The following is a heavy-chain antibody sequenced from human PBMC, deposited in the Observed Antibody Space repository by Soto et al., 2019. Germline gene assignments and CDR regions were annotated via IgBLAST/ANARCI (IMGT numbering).Heavy chain of an antibody. CDR2: IRSKAYGGTT. V-gene: IGHV3-49*03. Sequence: GGSLRLSXTASGFTFGDYAMSWFRQAPGKGLEWVGFIRSKAYGGTTEYAASVKGRFTISRDDSKSIAYLQMNSLKTEDTAVYYCTRHHSSSWYYYGMDVWGQGTTVTVSS. CDR3: TRHHSSSWYYYGMDV. J-gene: IGHJ6*02. CDR1: GFTFGDYA. D-gene: IGHD6-13*01.